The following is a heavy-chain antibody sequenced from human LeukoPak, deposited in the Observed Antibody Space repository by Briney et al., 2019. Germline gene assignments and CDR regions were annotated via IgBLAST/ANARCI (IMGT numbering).Heavy chain of an antibody. D-gene: IGHD3-16*02. Sequence: ASVKVSCKASGYTFTSYGISWVRQAPGQGLEWMGWINPNSGTTNYAQKFQGRVTMTRDTSISTAYMELSRLRSDDTAVYYCARDNSVGDIAWWFDPWGQGTLVTVSS. CDR1: GYTFTSYG. CDR2: INPNSGTT. V-gene: IGHV1-2*02. J-gene: IGHJ5*02. CDR3: ARDNSVGDIAWWFDP.